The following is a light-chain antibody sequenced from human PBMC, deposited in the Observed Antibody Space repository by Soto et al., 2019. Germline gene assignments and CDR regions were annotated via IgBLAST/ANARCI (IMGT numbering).Light chain of an antibody. J-gene: IGKJ5*01. CDR3: QQANSFPIT. Sequence: DIQMTQSPSFVSASVGDRVTITCRASQPISNWLAWYQQKPGKAPKLLIYVASALHSGVPSRFSCSGSGTEFTLTISSLQPEDFATYYCQQANSFPITFGQGTRLEIK. V-gene: IGKV1-12*01. CDR2: VAS. CDR1: QPISNW.